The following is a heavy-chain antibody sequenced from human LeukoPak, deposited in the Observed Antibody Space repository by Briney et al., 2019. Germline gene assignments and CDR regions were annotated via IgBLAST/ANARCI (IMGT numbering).Heavy chain of an antibody. J-gene: IGHJ6*02. Sequence: GGSLRLSCAASGFTFSSYGMHWVRQAPGKGLEWVAVIWYDGSNKYYADSVKGRFTISRDNSKNTLYLQMNSLRAEDTAVYYCAKGKMIVVEPAANYYYYGMDVWGQGTTVTVSS. V-gene: IGHV3-33*06. CDR3: AKGKMIVVEPAANYYYYGMDV. CDR1: GFTFSSYG. CDR2: IWYDGSNK. D-gene: IGHD2-2*01.